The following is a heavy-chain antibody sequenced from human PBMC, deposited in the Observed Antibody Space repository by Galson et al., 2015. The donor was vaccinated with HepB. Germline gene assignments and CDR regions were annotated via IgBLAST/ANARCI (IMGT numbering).Heavy chain of an antibody. CDR1: GYTLSELC. Sequence: SVKVSCKVFGYTLSELCMHWVRQAPGKALEWMGGFDPDHGETIYAQNCQGRVTMTEDTSTDTAYMDLSSLRSEDTAVYYCTTDLTMVRGLIPDRAYGMDVWGQGTTVTVFS. CDR3: TTDLTMVRGLIPDRAYGMDV. J-gene: IGHJ6*02. CDR2: FDPDHGET. D-gene: IGHD3-10*01. V-gene: IGHV1-24*01.